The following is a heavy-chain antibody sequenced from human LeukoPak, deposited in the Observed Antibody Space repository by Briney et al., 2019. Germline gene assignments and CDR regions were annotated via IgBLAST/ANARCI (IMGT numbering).Heavy chain of an antibody. V-gene: IGHV3-43*02. J-gene: IGHJ1*01. CDR3: AKGEHNNNPAGYFQK. D-gene: IGHD1/OR15-1a*01. Sequence: QPGGSLRLSCAASGFTFDDYGMHWVRQAPGKGLEWVSLISGDGRRTYYADSVKGRFTISRDNRKNSLYLQMNSLRTEDTALYYCAKGEHNNNPAGYFQKWGQGTLVTVSS. CDR2: ISGDGRRT. CDR1: GFTFDDYG.